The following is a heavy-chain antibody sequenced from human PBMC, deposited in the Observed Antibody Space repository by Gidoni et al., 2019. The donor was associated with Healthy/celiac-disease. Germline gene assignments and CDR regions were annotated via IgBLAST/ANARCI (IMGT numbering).Heavy chain of an antibody. CDR3: ASAAIFGVVTTRSDY. CDR1: GFTFSSYS. J-gene: IGHJ4*02. Sequence: EVQLVESGGGLVKPGGSLRLSCSASGFTFSSYSMNWVRQAPGKGLEWVSSISSSSSYIYYADSVKGRFTISRDNAKNSLYLQMNSLRAEDTAVYYCASAAIFGVVTTRSDYWGQGTLVTVSS. V-gene: IGHV3-21*01. D-gene: IGHD3-3*01. CDR2: ISSSSSYI.